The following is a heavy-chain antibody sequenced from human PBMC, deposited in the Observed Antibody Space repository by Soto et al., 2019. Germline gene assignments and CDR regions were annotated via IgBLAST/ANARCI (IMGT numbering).Heavy chain of an antibody. Sequence: LXLTCAVSVGSIRSGVYSWSWIRQPPGKGLEWIGYIYDSGSTSYNPSLKSRVTISVDRSKNQFSLRLSSVTAADTAVYFCARETTARFDSWGQGILVTSPQ. CDR2: IYDSGST. D-gene: IGHD1-1*01. V-gene: IGHV4-30-2*01. J-gene: IGHJ5*01. CDR1: VGSIRSGVYS. CDR3: ARETTARFDS.